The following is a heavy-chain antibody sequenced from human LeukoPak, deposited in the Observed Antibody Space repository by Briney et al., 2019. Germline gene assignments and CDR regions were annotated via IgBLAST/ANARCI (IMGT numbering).Heavy chain of an antibody. CDR1: GGSISNYY. J-gene: IGHJ5*02. CDR2: IHNTGRT. CDR3: ATYAETGGPNWFDP. D-gene: IGHD1-14*01. V-gene: IGHV4-59*01. Sequence: PSETLSLTCTVSGGSISNYYWSWSRQPPGKGLEWIGYIHNTGRTNYNPSLKSRVTISVDTSKNQFSLKLSSVTAADTAIYYCATYAETGGPNWFDPWGPGTLVTVSS.